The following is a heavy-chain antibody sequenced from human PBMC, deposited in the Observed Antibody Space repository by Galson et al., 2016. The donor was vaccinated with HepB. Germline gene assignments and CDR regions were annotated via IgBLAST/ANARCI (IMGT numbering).Heavy chain of an antibody. CDR2: VYPGDSAT. D-gene: IGHD6-25*01. J-gene: IGHJ2*01. Sequence: QSGAEVKTPGESLNISCKVFGYNFLQYWVGWVRQMPGKGLEWVAIVYPGDSATRYNPSFQGQVTISADRSISTAYLQWSSLKASDTAMYYCARPYASGHWYFDLWGPGTLVTVSS. V-gene: IGHV5-51*01. CDR1: GYNFLQYW. CDR3: ARPYASGHWYFDL.